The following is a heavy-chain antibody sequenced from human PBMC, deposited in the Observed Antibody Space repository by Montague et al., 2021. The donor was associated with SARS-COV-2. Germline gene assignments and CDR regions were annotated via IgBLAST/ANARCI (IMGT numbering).Heavy chain of an antibody. CDR2: VSASGST. CDR3: ARDVVAAPGTFDY. V-gene: IGHV4-4*07. CDR1: GDSISYFY. J-gene: IGHJ4*02. D-gene: IGHD6-13*01. Sequence: SETLSLTCTVSGDSISYFYWSWIRQPAGKGLEWIGRVSASGSTNYNPSLNSRVTMSVDTSKKQFSLRLSPVTAADTAVYCCARDVVAAPGTFDYWGQGTLVTVSS.